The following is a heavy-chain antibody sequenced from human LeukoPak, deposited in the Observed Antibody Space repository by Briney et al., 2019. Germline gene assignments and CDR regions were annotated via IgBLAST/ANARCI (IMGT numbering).Heavy chain of an antibody. Sequence: ASVKVSCKASGYTFTSYDINWVRQATGQGLEWMGWMNPNSGNTGYAQKFQGRVTTTRNTSISTAYMELSSLRSEDTAVYYCARRDVVVTHDAFDIWGQGTMVTVSS. D-gene: IGHD2-21*02. J-gene: IGHJ3*02. V-gene: IGHV1-8*01. CDR3: ARRDVVVTHDAFDI. CDR1: GYTFTSYD. CDR2: MNPNSGNT.